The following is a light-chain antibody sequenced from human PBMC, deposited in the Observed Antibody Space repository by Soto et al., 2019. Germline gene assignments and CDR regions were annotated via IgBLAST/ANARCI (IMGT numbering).Light chain of an antibody. Sequence: EIVLTQSQANLSLSPGERATLSCRASQSVSRYLAWYQQKPGQAPRLLIYDASNRATGIPARFSGSGSGTDVTLTISSLEPEDFAVYYCQQRSSWPITFGQGTRLEIK. CDR3: QQRSSWPIT. V-gene: IGKV3-11*01. CDR2: DAS. J-gene: IGKJ5*01. CDR1: QSVSRY.